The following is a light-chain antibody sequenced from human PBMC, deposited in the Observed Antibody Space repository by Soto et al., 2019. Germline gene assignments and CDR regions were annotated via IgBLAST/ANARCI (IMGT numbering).Light chain of an antibody. J-gene: IGKJ4*01. CDR1: QSVSSY. CDR3: QHRSSWPLT. Sequence: EIVLTQSPATLSLSPGERATLSCRASQSVSSYLAWYQQKPGQAPRLLIYDVSNRATGTPTRFSGSGSGTDSTLTISSLEPEDFAVYYCQHRSSWPLTFGGGTKVEIK. CDR2: DVS. V-gene: IGKV3-11*01.